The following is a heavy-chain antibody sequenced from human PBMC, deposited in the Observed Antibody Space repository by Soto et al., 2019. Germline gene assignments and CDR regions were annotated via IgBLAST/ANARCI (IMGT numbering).Heavy chain of an antibody. V-gene: IGHV3-23*01. CDR1: GFTFSSYA. J-gene: IGHJ5*02. CDR2: ISGCGGST. Sequence: EVQLLESGGGLVQPGGSLRLSCAASGFTFSSYAMSWVRQAPGKGLEWVSAISGCGGSTYYGDSVKGRFTISRDNSKNTQYVQMDSLRAEDTAVYYWATRPVPWFDPWGQGTLVTVSS. D-gene: IGHD2-2*01. CDR3: ATRPVPWFDP.